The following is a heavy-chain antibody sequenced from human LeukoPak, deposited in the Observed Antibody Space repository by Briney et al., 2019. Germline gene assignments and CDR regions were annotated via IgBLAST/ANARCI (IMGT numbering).Heavy chain of an antibody. D-gene: IGHD2-2*01. V-gene: IGHV3-23*01. Sequence: GGSLRLSCAASGFTFSSYAMSWVRQAPGKGLEWVSDISGSGDSTYYADSVRGRFTISRDNSKNTLYLQMNSLRAEDTAVYYCAKYSGYCSSTSCYGAFHIWGQGTMVTVSS. CDR3: AKYSGYCSSTSCYGAFHI. J-gene: IGHJ3*02. CDR1: GFTFSSYA. CDR2: ISGSGDST.